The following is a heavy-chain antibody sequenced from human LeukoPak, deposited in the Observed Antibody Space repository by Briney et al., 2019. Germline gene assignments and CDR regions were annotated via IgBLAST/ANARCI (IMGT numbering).Heavy chain of an antibody. J-gene: IGHJ4*02. D-gene: IGHD3-10*01. Sequence: GGSLRLSCAASGFTFSDYYMSWIRQAPGKGLEGVSYIISSSKYTKYADSVKGRFPISRDNAKNSLYLQMNSLRAEDTAVYYCAREFSHYYGSGSYRYYFDYWGQGTLVTVSS. CDR1: GFTFSDYY. V-gene: IGHV3-11*06. CDR3: AREFSHYYGSGSYRYYFDY. CDR2: IISSSKYT.